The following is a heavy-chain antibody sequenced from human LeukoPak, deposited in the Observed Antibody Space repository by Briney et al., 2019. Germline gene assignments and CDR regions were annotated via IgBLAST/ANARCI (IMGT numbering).Heavy chain of an antibody. Sequence: GGSLRLSCAASGFTFSSYGMHWVRQAPGKGLEWVAVISYDGSNKYYADSVKGRFTISRDNSKNTLYLQMNSLRAEDTAVYYCAKAPVGATHFAYWGQGTLVTVSS. J-gene: IGHJ4*02. V-gene: IGHV3-30*18. D-gene: IGHD1-26*01. CDR1: GFTFSSYG. CDR3: AKAPVGATHFAY. CDR2: ISYDGSNK.